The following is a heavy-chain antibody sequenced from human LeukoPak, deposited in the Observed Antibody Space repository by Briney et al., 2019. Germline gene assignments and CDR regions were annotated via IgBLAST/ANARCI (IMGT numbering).Heavy chain of an antibody. CDR1: GFTFSSYG. J-gene: IGHJ4*02. CDR3: AKTLGGSLDY. V-gene: IGHV3-33*06. Sequence: PGGSLRLSCAASGFTFSSYGMHWVRQVPGKGLEWVAVIWYDGSNKYYADSAKGRFTISRDNSKNTLYLQMNSLRAEDTAVYYCAKTLGGSLDYWGQGTLVTVSS. CDR2: IWYDGSNK. D-gene: IGHD3-10*01.